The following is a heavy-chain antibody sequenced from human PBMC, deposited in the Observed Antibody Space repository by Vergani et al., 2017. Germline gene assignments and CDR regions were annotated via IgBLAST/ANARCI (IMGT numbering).Heavy chain of an antibody. CDR1: GGSFSGYY. CDR2: INHSGST. J-gene: IGHJ4*02. D-gene: IGHD6-13*01. Sequence: QVQLQQWGAGLLKPSETLSLTCAVYGGSFSGYYWSWIRQPPGKGLEWIGEINHSGSTNYNPSLKSRVTISVDTSKNQFSLKLSSVTAADTAVYYCARVVRYSSSWRYDSWGQGTLVTVSS. CDR3: ARVVRYSSSWRYDS. V-gene: IGHV4-34*01.